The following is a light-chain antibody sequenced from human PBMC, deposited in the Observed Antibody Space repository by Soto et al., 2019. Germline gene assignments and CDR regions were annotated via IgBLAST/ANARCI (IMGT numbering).Light chain of an antibody. J-gene: IGKJ5*01. V-gene: IGKV3D-15*01. CDR3: QQYNNWHT. CDR2: GAS. Sequence: EIVLTQSPGTLSLSPGERATLSCRASHTISSSYLAWYQQKPGQAPRLLIYGASTRATGIPARFSGSGSGTEFTLTISSLQSEDFAVYYCQQYNNWHTFGQGTRLEIK. CDR1: HTISSSY.